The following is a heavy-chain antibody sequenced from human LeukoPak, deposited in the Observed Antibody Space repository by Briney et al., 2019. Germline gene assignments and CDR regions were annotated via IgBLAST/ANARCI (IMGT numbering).Heavy chain of an antibody. CDR2: IYYSGST. CDR3: AREGLRPYFDY. D-gene: IGHD3-16*01. Sequence: KASETLSLTCTVSGGSISSYYWSWIRQPPGKGLEWIGYIYYSGSTNYNPSLKSRVTISVDTSKNQFSLKLSSVTAADTAVYYCAREGLRPYFDYWGRGTLVTVSS. V-gene: IGHV4-59*01. J-gene: IGHJ4*02. CDR1: GGSISSYY.